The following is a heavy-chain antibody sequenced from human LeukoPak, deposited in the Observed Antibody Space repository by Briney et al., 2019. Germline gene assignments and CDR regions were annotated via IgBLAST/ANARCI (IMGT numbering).Heavy chain of an antibody. Sequence: GRSLRLSCAASGFTFDDYAMHWVRQAPGKGLEWVSGISWNSGSIGYADSVKGRFTISRDNAKNSLYLQMNSLRAEDTALYYCATDMGDCTDGSCAYGMDVWGQGTTVTVSS. CDR1: GFTFDDYA. D-gene: IGHD2-15*01. CDR2: ISWNSGSI. J-gene: IGHJ6*02. V-gene: IGHV3-9*01. CDR3: ATDMGDCTDGSCAYGMDV.